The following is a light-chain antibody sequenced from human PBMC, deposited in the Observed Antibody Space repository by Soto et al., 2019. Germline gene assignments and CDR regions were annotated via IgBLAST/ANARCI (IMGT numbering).Light chain of an antibody. CDR1: QSISSN. J-gene: IGKJ4*01. CDR2: RTS. CDR3: QQASSFPLT. Sequence: EIVMTQSPATLSVSPGERATLSCRASQSISSNLAWYQQKPGQAPRLLMFRTSSRATGFPARFSGSGSGTEFNLTISSLQSEDFATYYCQQASSFPLTFGGGTKVEI. V-gene: IGKV3-15*01.